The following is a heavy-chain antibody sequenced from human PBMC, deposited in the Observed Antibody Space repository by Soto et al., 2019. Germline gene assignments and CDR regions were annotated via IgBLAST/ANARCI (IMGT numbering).Heavy chain of an antibody. Sequence: SETLSLTCTVSGGSISSSSYYWGWIRQPPGKGLEWIGSIYYSGSTYYNPSLKSRVTITVDTSKNQFSLKLSSVTAADTAVYYCARHAHVLRFLEWLQENWFDPWGQGTLVTVSS. CDR2: IYYSGST. D-gene: IGHD3-3*01. V-gene: IGHV4-39*01. J-gene: IGHJ5*02. CDR1: GGSISSSSYY. CDR3: ARHAHVLRFLEWLQENWFDP.